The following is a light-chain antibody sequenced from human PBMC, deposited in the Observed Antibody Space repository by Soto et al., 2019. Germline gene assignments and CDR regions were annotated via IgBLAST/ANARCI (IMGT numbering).Light chain of an antibody. CDR2: EVS. J-gene: IGKJ5*01. CDR3: LQSKQYPIT. Sequence: DTVMTQTPLSLAVTPGQPASISCKSSQSLLHSDGKTYLYWYLQKAGQPPQSLIYEVSKRFSEVPDRISGSGSGTDFTLKISRVEAEDVGIYYCLQSKQYPITFGQGTRLEI. V-gene: IGKV2D-29*01. CDR1: QSLLHSDGKTY.